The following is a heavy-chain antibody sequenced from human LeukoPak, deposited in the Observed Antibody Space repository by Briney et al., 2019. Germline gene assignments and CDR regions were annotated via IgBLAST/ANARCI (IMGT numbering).Heavy chain of an antibody. CDR1: GFTFSSYA. CDR3: AKDQVLRGIAAAGTGLSFDY. D-gene: IGHD6-13*01. V-gene: IGHV3-23*01. Sequence: QPGGSLRLSCAASGFTFSSYAMSWVRQAPGKGLEWVSAISGSGGSTYYADSVKGRFTISRDNSKNTLYLQMNSLRAEDTAVYYCAKDQVLRGIAAAGTGLSFDYWGQGTLVTVSS. CDR2: ISGSGGST. J-gene: IGHJ4*02.